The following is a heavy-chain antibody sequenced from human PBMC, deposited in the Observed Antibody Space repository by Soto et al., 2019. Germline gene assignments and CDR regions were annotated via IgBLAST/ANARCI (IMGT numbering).Heavy chain of an antibody. J-gene: IGHJ4*02. CDR1: GFTFDDYA. Sequence: PGGSLRLSCAASGFTFDDYAMHWVRQAPGKGPEWVSGISWNSGSIGYADSVKGRFTISRDNAKNSLYLQMNSLRAEDTALYYCAVGYCSSTSCYALYDYIWGSYRPFDYWGQGTLVTVSS. CDR2: ISWNSGSI. V-gene: IGHV3-9*01. D-gene: IGHD2-2*01. CDR3: AVGYCSSTSCYALYDYIWGSYRPFDY.